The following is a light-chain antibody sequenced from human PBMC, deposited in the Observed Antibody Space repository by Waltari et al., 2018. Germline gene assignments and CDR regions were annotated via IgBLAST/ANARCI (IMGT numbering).Light chain of an antibody. CDR1: QSISGW. CDR3: QQYDTFMWT. J-gene: IGKJ1*01. Sequence: DIQMTQSPSTLSASVGDRVTITCRASQSISGWLAWYQQKPGKAPKLLIYKASTSESGVPSRFSGSGSGTEFTLTINSLQPDDFATYYCQQYDTFMWTFGQGTKVDI. CDR2: KAS. V-gene: IGKV1-5*03.